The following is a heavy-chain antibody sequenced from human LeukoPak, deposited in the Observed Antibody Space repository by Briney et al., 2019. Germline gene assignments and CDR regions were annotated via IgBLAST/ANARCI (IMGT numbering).Heavy chain of an antibody. CDR3: ATYSSSLGCFDP. CDR1: GGSISSGGYY. Sequence: PSETLSLTCTVSGGSISSGGYYWSWIRQHPGKGLEWIGYIYYSGSTYYNPSLKSRLTISVDTSKNHFSLKLISVTAADTAVYYCATYSSSLGCFDPWGQGTLVTVSS. CDR2: IYYSGST. V-gene: IGHV4-31*03. D-gene: IGHD6-13*01. J-gene: IGHJ5*02.